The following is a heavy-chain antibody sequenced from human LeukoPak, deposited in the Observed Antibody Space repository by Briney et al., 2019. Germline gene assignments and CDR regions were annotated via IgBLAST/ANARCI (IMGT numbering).Heavy chain of an antibody. V-gene: IGHV3-23*01. D-gene: IGHD6-6*01. CDR1: GFTFSSYA. CDR3: ARDPGDSSFEPANYFDY. J-gene: IGHJ4*02. Sequence: GGSLRLSCAASGFTFSSYAMSWVRQAPGKGLEWVSAISGSGGSTYYADSVKGRFTISRDNSKNTLYLQMNSLRAEDTAVYYCARDPGDSSFEPANYFDYWGQGTLVTVSS. CDR2: ISGSGGST.